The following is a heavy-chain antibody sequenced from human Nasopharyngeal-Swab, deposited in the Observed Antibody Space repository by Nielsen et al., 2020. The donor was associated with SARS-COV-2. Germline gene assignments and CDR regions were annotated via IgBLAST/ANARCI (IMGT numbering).Heavy chain of an antibody. V-gene: IGHV3-21*01. J-gene: IGHJ6*02. CDR2: ISSSSSYI. CDR3: ARRYGSSWYLGMDV. Sequence: VRQAPGKGLEWVSSISSSSSYIYYADSVKGRFTISRDNSKNTLYLQMNSLRAEDTAVYYCARRYGSSWYLGMDVWGQGTTVTVSS. D-gene: IGHD6-13*01.